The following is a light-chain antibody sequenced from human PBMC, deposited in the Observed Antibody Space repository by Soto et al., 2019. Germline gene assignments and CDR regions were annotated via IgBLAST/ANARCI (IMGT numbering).Light chain of an antibody. CDR3: HQTAANPWT. V-gene: IGKV1-39*01. CDR2: AAS. J-gene: IGKJ1*01. CDR1: QNIGVY. Sequence: DIQMTQSPSSLSASVGDRVTITCRASQNIGVYLNWYQKKPGKAPKLLIHAASSLHSGVPSTFSGSGSGTDFALTISSLQPEDFATYYCHQTAANPWTFAQGSMVDVK.